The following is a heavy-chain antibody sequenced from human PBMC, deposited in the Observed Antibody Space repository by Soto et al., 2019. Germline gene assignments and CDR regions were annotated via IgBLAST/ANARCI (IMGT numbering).Heavy chain of an antibody. CDR3: AKVRDYGDYVDAFDI. D-gene: IGHD4-17*01. Sequence: GGSLRLSCAASGFTFSSYAMSWVRQAPGKGLEWVSAISGSGGGTYYAESVKGRFTISRDNSKNTLYLKMNSLRAEDTAVYYCAKVRDYGDYVDAFDIWGQGTMVTVSS. V-gene: IGHV3-23*01. CDR2: ISGSGGGT. CDR1: GFTFSSYA. J-gene: IGHJ3*02.